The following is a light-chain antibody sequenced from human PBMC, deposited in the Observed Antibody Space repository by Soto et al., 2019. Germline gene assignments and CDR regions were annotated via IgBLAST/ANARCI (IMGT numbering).Light chain of an antibody. V-gene: IGKV3-11*01. J-gene: IGKJ4*01. Sequence: ENVLTQSPATLSLSPGEGATISCRASQSVSSYLAWYQQKPGQAPRLLMYAASNKATGIPARFSGSGSGTDFTLTISILEPEDFAVYYCQQQSNWPLTFGGGTKVEIK. CDR2: AAS. CDR1: QSVSSY. CDR3: QQQSNWPLT.